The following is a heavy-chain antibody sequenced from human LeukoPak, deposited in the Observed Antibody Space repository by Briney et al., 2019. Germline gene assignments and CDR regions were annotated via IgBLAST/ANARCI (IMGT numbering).Heavy chain of an antibody. CDR3: AVIHDYGTH. V-gene: IGHV4-34*01. D-gene: IGHD4-17*01. CDR2: INHSGST. Sequence: KSSETLSLTCAVYGGSFSGYYWSWIRQPPGKGLEWIGEINHSGSTNYNPSLKSRVTISVDTSKNQFSLKLSSVTAADTAVYYCAVIHDYGTHWGQGTLVTVSS. J-gene: IGHJ4*02. CDR1: GGSFSGYY.